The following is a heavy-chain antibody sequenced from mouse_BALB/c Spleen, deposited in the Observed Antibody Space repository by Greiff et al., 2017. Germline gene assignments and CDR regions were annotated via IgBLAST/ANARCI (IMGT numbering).Heavy chain of an antibody. CDR3: AKHEGSYYDYVYAMDY. CDR2: IWGGGST. V-gene: IGHV2-6-5*01. Sequence: VQLQQSGPGLVAPSQSLSITCTVSGFSLTDYGVSWIRQPPGKGLEWLGVIWGGGSTYYNSALKSRLSISKDNSKSQVFLKMNSLQTDDTAMYYCAKHEGSYYDYVYAMDYWGQGTSVTVSS. CDR1: GFSLTDYG. D-gene: IGHD2-4*01. J-gene: IGHJ4*01.